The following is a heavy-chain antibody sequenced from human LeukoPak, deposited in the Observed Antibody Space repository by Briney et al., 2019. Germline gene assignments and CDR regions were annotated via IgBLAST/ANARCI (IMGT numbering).Heavy chain of an antibody. Sequence: SETLSLTCTVSGGSISSYYWSWIRQPPGKGLEWIGYIYYSGSTNYNPSLKSRVTISVDTSKNQFSLKLSSVTAADTAVYYCARDTTIFGVVIIPGAFDIWGQGTMVTVSS. D-gene: IGHD3-3*01. CDR1: GGSISSYY. CDR2: IYYSGST. CDR3: ARDTTIFGVVIIPGAFDI. V-gene: IGHV4-59*12. J-gene: IGHJ3*02.